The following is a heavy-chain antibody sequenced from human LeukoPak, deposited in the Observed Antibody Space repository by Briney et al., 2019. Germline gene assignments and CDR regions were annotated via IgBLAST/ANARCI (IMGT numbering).Heavy chain of an antibody. J-gene: IGHJ6*02. CDR3: AKVSILGYCSSTSCHPRDYYYGMDV. CDR2: ITSSSSSK. CDR1: GFTFSSYS. D-gene: IGHD2-2*01. V-gene: IGHV3-48*01. Sequence: GGSLRLSCVASGFTFSSYSMNWVRQAPGKGLEWLSYITSSSSSKYYADSVKGRFTISRDNSKNTLYLQMNSLRAEDTAVYYCAKVSILGYCSSTSCHPRDYYYGMDVWGQGTTVTVSS.